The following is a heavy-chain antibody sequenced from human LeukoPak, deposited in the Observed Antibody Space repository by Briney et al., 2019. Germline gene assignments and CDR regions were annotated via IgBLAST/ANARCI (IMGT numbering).Heavy chain of an antibody. CDR3: AKVAHYYYGSESYYFFEH. Sequence: GGSLRLSCTASGFTFGTYWMSWVRHPPGKGLEWVAKTNQDGTEKYYVDSVKGRFTISRDNAKNSLYLQMNSLRVEDTATYYCAKVAHYYYGSESYYFFEHWGQGTPVTASS. J-gene: IGHJ4*02. V-gene: IGHV3-7*01. CDR2: TNQDGTEK. D-gene: IGHD3-10*01. CDR1: GFTFGTYW.